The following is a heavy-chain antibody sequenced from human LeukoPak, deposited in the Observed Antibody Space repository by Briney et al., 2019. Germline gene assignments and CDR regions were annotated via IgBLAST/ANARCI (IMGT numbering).Heavy chain of an antibody. CDR1: GFTFSSYA. J-gene: IGHJ4*02. Sequence: GGSLRLSCAASGFTFSSYAMHWVRQVPGKGLEWVSSISSSSSYIYYADSVKGRFTISRDNAKNSLYLQMNSLRAEDTAVYYCARDYYDSSGNDDYWGQGTLVTVSS. V-gene: IGHV3-21*01. D-gene: IGHD3-22*01. CDR2: ISSSSSYI. CDR3: ARDYYDSSGNDDY.